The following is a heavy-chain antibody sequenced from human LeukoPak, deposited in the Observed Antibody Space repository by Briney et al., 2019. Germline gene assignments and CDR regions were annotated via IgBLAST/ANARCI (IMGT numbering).Heavy chain of an antibody. D-gene: IGHD3-10*01. CDR1: GYIFTSYY. CDR3: ASLHGYGSGRP. Sequence: ASLKVSCKASGYIFTSYYMHWGRQAPGQGLEWMGIINPSGGSTSYAQKFQGRVTMTRDTSKNQFSLKLSSVNAADTAVYYCASLHGYGSGRPWGQGTLVTVSS. CDR2: INPSGGST. V-gene: IGHV1-46*01. J-gene: IGHJ5*02.